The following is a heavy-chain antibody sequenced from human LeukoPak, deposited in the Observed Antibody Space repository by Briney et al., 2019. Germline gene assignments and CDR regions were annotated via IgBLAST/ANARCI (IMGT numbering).Heavy chain of an antibody. CDR3: AKERGYSYGYCLGY. CDR2: ISSTGGST. J-gene: IGHJ4*02. D-gene: IGHD5-18*01. CDR1: GLTFSNYV. V-gene: IGHV3-23*01. Sequence: GGSLRLSCAASGLTFSNYVMSWVRQAPGKGLEWVSIISSTGGSTYYADSVKGRFTISRDNSKNTLYLQMNSLRAEDTAVYYCAKERGYSYGYCLGYWGQGTLVTVSS.